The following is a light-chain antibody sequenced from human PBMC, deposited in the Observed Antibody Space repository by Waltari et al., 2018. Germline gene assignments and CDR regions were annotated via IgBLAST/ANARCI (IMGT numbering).Light chain of an antibody. Sequence: DILITQTPLSLPFTPGEHASLSCTSRQSLLHSNRNTYLNWYQQKPGQPPRLLMYKVTNRESGVPDRFSGSGSGTDFTLKISRVEPEDVGFYYCVQSSNEPWTFGQGTKVEIK. V-gene: IGKV2D-29*01. J-gene: IGKJ1*01. CDR3: VQSSNEPWT. CDR2: KVT. CDR1: QSLLHSNRNTY.